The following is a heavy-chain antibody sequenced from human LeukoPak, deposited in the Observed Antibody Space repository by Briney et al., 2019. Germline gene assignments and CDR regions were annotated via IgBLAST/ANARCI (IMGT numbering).Heavy chain of an antibody. V-gene: IGHV3-7*01. D-gene: IGHD6-19*01. CDR3: ARDASQLVVAAFDH. CDR1: GLAFSSYW. J-gene: IGHJ5*02. CDR2: INQDGTET. Sequence: GGSLRLSCATSGLAFSSYWMNWVRQAPGKGLEWVANINQDGTETHYVDSVKGRFTISRDNAKNSLYLQMSSLRAEDTAVYYCARDASQLVVAAFDHWGQGTPVTVSS.